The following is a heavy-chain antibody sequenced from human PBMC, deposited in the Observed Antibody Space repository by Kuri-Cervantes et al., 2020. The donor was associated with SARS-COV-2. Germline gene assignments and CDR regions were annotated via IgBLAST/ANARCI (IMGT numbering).Heavy chain of an antibody. CDR1: GGSIRSGGYY. D-gene: IGHD2-2*01. Sequence: LSLTCTVSGGSIRSGGYYWSWIRQHPGKGLEWIGYIYYSVSTYYNPSLKSRVTISVDTSKNQFSLKLSSVTAADTAVYYCARATGGVVPAAGPRPNWAQGTLVTVSS. J-gene: IGHJ4*02. V-gene: IGHV4-31*03. CDR2: IYYSVST. CDR3: ARATGGVVPAAGPRPN.